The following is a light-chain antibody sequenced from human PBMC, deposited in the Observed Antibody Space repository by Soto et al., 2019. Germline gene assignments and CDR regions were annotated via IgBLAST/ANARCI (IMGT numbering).Light chain of an antibody. CDR2: GNS. CDR3: LSYYSILSVV. CDR1: SSNIGAGYD. V-gene: IGLV1-40*01. Sequence: QSVLTQPPSVSGAPGQRVTISCTGSSSNIGAGYDVHWYQQLPGTAPKLLIYGNSNRPSGVPDRFSGSKSGTSASLAITGLQAEDDADYYRLSYYSILSVVFGGGTKLTVL. J-gene: IGLJ2*01.